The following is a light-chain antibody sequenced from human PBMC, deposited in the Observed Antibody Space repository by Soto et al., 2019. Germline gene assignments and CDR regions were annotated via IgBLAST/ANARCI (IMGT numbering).Light chain of an antibody. CDR2: DTS. Sequence: EIVLTQSPGTLSLSPGERATLSCRASQSVSSNYLAWYQQKPGQAPRLVISDTSDRATGIPDRLSGSGSGTDFTLTISRLEPEDFAVYYCQQYGSSPRTFGQGTKVDIK. V-gene: IGKV3-20*01. CDR3: QQYGSSPRT. J-gene: IGKJ1*01. CDR1: QSVSSNY.